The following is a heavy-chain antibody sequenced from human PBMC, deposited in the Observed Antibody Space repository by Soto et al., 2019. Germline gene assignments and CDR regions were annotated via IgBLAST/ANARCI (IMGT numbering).Heavy chain of an antibody. J-gene: IGHJ3*02. D-gene: IGHD2-15*01. Sequence: EVQLLESGGGLVQPGGSLRLSCAASGFTFSSFAMSWVRQAPGKGLEWVSGISGSGGSTYYADSVKGRFTISRDNSKNTLYLQMNSLRAEDTAVYYCAKAPRGVVAANDAFDIWGQGTMVTVSS. CDR3: AKAPRGVVAANDAFDI. CDR2: ISGSGGST. V-gene: IGHV3-23*01. CDR1: GFTFSSFA.